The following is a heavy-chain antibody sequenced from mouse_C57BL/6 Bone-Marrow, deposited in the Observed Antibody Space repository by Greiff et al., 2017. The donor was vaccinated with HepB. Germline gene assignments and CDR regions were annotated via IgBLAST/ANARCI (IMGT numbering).Heavy chain of an antibody. CDR3: ARDPDYYGSSYGFAY. Sequence: DVKLQESGPGLVKPSQSLSLTCSVTGYSITSGYYWNWIRQFPGNKLEWMGYISYDGSNNYNPSLKNRISITRDTSKNQFFLKLNSVTTEDTATYYCARDPDYYGSSYGFAYWGQGTLVTVSA. J-gene: IGHJ3*01. D-gene: IGHD1-1*01. CDR2: ISYDGSN. CDR1: GYSITSGYY. V-gene: IGHV3-6*01.